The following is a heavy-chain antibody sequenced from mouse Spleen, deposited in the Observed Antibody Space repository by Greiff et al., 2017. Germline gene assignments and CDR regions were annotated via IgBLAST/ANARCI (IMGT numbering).Heavy chain of an antibody. V-gene: IGHV5-9*04. Sequence: EVKLMESGGGLVKLGGSLKLSCAASGFTFSSYAMSWVRQTPEKRLEWVATISSGGGNTYYPDSVKGRFTISRDNAKNTLYLQMSSLKSEDTAMYYCASHYYGSSWFAYWGQGTLVTVSA. CDR2: ISSGGGNT. J-gene: IGHJ3*01. CDR3: ASHYYGSSWFAY. D-gene: IGHD1-1*01. CDR1: GFTFSSYA.